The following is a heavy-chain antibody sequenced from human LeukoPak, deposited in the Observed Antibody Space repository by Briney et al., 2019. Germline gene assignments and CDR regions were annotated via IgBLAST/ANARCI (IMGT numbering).Heavy chain of an antibody. D-gene: IGHD2-2*01. CDR3: AKVGEAAIHLDY. J-gene: IGHJ4*02. CDR2: ISYDGSNK. CDR1: GFTFSSYG. Sequence: GGSLRLSCAASGFTFSSYGMHWVRQAPGKGLEWVAVISYDGSNKYYADSVKGRFTISRDNSKNTLYLQMNSLRAEDTAVYYCAKVGEAAIHLDYWGQGTLVTVSS. V-gene: IGHV3-30*18.